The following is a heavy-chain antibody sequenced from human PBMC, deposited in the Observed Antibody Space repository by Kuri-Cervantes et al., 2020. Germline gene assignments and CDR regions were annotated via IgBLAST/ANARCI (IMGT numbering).Heavy chain of an antibody. CDR2: ISSSGSTI. J-gene: IGHJ3*02. Sequence: GESLKISWAASGFTFSDYYMSWIRQAPGKGLEWVSYISSSGSTIYYADSVKGRFTISRDNSKNTLYLQMNSLRAEDTAVYYCAKCIYSHTYHDAFDIWGQGTLVTVSS. CDR1: GFTFSDYY. D-gene: IGHD2-21*01. CDR3: AKCIYSHTYHDAFDI. V-gene: IGHV3-11*04.